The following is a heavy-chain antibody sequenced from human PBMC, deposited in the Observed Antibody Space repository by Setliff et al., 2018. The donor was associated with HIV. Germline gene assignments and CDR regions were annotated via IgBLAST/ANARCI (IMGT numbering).Heavy chain of an antibody. D-gene: IGHD3-22*01. CDR2: MNPNSGNT. Sequence: ASVKVSCKASGYTFGRYDINWVRQATGQGLEWMGWMNPNSGNTGCGQKFQGRVTMTRDTSISTAYMELNNLKFEDTAVYYCARARRDSYDRGRRNHYYIDVWGKGTTVTVSS. CDR1: GYTFGRYD. J-gene: IGHJ6*03. CDR3: ARARRDSYDRGRRNHYYIDV. V-gene: IGHV1-8*02.